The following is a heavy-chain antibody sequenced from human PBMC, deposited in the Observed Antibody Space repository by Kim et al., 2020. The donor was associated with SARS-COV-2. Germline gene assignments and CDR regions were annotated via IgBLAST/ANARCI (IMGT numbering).Heavy chain of an antibody. CDR2: IYYSGST. J-gene: IGHJ4*02. Sequence: SETLSLTCTVSGGSVSSGSYYWSWIRQPPGKGLEWIGYIYYSGSTNYNPSLKSRVTISVDTSKNQFSLKLSSVTAADTAVYYCAREGPVGEMATRGTLDYWGQGTLVTVSS. D-gene: IGHD2-21*01. V-gene: IGHV4-61*01. CDR3: AREGPVGEMATRGTLDY. CDR1: GGSVSSGSYY.